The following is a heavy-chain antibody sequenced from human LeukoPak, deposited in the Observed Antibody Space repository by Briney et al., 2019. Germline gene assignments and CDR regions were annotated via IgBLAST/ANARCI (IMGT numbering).Heavy chain of an antibody. D-gene: IGHD1-26*01. V-gene: IGHV3-48*04. Sequence: PGGSLRLSCAASGFTFSSYSMNWVRQAPGKGLEWVSYISSSSSTIYYADSVKGRLTISRDNAKNSLYLQMNSLRAEDTAVYYCARGRRIVGAAGGYFDYWGQGTLVTVSS. CDR2: ISSSSSTI. J-gene: IGHJ4*02. CDR3: ARGRRIVGAAGGYFDY. CDR1: GFTFSSYS.